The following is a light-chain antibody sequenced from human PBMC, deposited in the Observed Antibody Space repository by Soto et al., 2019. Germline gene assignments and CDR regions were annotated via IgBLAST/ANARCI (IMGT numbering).Light chain of an antibody. V-gene: IGKV3-11*01. J-gene: IGKJ4*01. CDR1: QNVNNN. CDR3: QQRSNWPRRT. Sequence: EIVLTQSPATLSLSPGERATLSCRASQNVNNNFAWYQQKPGQAPRLLIYDISSRATGIPARFSGSGSGTDFTLTISSLEPEDFEVYYCQQRSNWPRRTFGGGTKVEIK. CDR2: DIS.